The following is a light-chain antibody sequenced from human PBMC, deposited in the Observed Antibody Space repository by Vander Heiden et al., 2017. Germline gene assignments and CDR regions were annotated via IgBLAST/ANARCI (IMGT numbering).Light chain of an antibody. CDR2: EVT. J-gene: IGLJ1*01. CDR3: SSYTNTSIRV. V-gene: IGLV2-14*01. Sequence: QSALTQPASVSGSPGQSITISCTGTSSDVGRYKFVSWYQQHPGKAPKLMIYEVTNRPSGVSDRFSGSKSGNTASLTISGLQAEDEGDYFCSSYTNTSIRVFGTGTTVTVL. CDR1: SSDVGRYKF.